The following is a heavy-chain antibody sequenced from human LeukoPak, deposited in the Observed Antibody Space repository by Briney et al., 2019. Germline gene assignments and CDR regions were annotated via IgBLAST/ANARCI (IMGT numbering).Heavy chain of an antibody. J-gene: IGHJ4*02. CDR2: IIPIFGTA. CDR3: ARSGYYDSSGLDY. Sequence: SVKVSCKASGYTFTSYDINWVRQAPGQGLEWMGGIIPIFGTANYAQKFQGRVTITTDESTSTAYMELSSLRSEDTAVYYYARSGYYDSSGLDYWGQGTLVTVSS. V-gene: IGHV1-69*05. D-gene: IGHD3-22*01. CDR1: GYTFTSYD.